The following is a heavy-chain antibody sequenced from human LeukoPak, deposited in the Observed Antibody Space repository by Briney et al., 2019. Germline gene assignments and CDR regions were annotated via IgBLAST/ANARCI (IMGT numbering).Heavy chain of an antibody. D-gene: IGHD2-2*01. Sequence: ASVKVSCKASGYTFTSYYMHWVRQAPGQGLEWMGIINPSGGSTSYAQKFQGRVTMTRDTSTSTVYMELSSLRSEDTAVYYCARDYCGSTSCYYYYYYYYMDVWGKGTTVTVSS. CDR1: GYTFTSYY. CDR2: INPSGGST. CDR3: ARDYCGSTSCYYYYYYYYMDV. V-gene: IGHV1-46*03. J-gene: IGHJ6*03.